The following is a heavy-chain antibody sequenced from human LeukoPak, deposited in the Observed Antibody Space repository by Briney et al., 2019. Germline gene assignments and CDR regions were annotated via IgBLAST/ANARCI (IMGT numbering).Heavy chain of an antibody. J-gene: IGHJ6*04. CDR2: IKQDGSEK. V-gene: IGHV3-7*01. CDR1: GFTFSSYW. D-gene: IGHD3-16*01. Sequence: GGSLRLSCAASGFTFSSYWMSWVRQAPGKGLEWVASIKQDGSEKYYVDSVKGRFTISRDNAKNSLYLQMNSLRAEDTAVYYCARDHSYDYVWGSYEDVWGKGTTVTVSS. CDR3: ARDHSYDYVWGSYEDV.